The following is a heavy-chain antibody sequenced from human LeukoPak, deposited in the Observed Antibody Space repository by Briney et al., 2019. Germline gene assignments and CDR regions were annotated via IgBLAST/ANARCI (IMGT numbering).Heavy chain of an antibody. V-gene: IGHV3-53*01. CDR3: ARARWGYSGYDYYFDY. CDR2: IYSGGST. J-gene: IGHJ4*02. D-gene: IGHD5-12*01. Sequence: GGSLRLSCAASGFTFSSYAMSWVRQAPGKGLEWVSVIYSGGSTYYADSVKGRFTISRDNSKNTLYLQMNSLRAEDTAVYYCARARWGYSGYDYYFDYWGQGTLVTVSS. CDR1: GFTFSSYA.